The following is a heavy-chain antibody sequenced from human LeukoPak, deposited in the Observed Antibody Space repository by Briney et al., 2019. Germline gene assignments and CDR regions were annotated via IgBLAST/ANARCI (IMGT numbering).Heavy chain of an antibody. V-gene: IGHV3-66*01. J-gene: IGHJ4*02. Sequence: PGGSLRLSCAASGFSVSSDYMTWLRQAPGKGLDWVSVLYSSGTTVYADSVKGRFTISRDKSKNTLYLQMNRLRAEDTAVYYCASWIYDTLTGYPSFDYWGQGTLVTVSS. CDR3: ASWIYDTLTGYPSFDY. CDR1: GFSVSSDY. CDR2: LYSSGTT. D-gene: IGHD3-9*01.